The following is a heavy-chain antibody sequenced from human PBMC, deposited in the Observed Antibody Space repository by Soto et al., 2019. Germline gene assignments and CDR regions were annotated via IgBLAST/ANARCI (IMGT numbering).Heavy chain of an antibody. CDR2: IKPDGSQK. D-gene: IGHD3-9*01. J-gene: IGHJ4*02. CDR3: ARNLMDYDILTDYYMAYYFDH. Sequence: GGSLRLSCAASGFSFTTFWMSWVRQAPGKGLEWVANIKPDGSQKWYVDSVRGRFTISRDNVKNSLYLQMSSLRAEDTAIYYCARNLMDYDILTDYYMAYYFDHLGLGT. V-gene: IGHV3-7*04. CDR1: GFSFTTFW.